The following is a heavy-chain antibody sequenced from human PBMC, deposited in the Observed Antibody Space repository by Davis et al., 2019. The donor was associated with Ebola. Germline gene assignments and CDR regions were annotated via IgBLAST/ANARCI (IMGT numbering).Heavy chain of an antibody. V-gene: IGHV3-21*01. Sequence: GGSLRLSCAASGFTFSSYSMNWVRQAPGKGLEWVSSISSSSSYIYYADSVKGRFTISRDNSKNTLYLQMNSLRAEDTAVYYCARGDFWCGYYQTYYYYYGMDVWGQGTTVTVSS. CDR1: GFTFSSYS. CDR3: ARGDFWCGYYQTYYYYYGMDV. J-gene: IGHJ6*02. D-gene: IGHD3-3*01. CDR2: ISSSSSYI.